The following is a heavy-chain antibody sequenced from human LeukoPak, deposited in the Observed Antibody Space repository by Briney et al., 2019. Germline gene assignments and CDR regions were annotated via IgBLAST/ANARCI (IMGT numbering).Heavy chain of an antibody. CDR3: ARHVVWSLPYAFDI. CDR1: GGSISSYY. J-gene: IGHJ3*02. D-gene: IGHD2-21*01. V-gene: IGHV4-59*05. CDR2: IYYSGST. Sequence: PSETLSLTCTVSGGSISSYYWSWIRQPPGKGLEWIGSIYYSGSTYYNPSLKSRVTISVDTSKNQFSLKLNSVTAADTAVYYCARHVVWSLPYAFDIWGQGTMVTVSS.